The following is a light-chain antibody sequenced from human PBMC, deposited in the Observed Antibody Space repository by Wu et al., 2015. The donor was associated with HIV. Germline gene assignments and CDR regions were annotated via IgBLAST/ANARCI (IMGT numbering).Light chain of an antibody. CDR2: DAS. J-gene: IGKJ2*01. V-gene: IGKV1-13*02. Sequence: IQLTQSPSSLSASVGDRVTVTCRASQVISNALAWYQQKPGKAPKLLIYDASNLEGGVPSRFSGSGSGINFTLTISCLQPEDFATYYSQQFNSNPLTFGQGTKLQIE. CDR3: QQFNSNPLT. CDR1: QVISNA.